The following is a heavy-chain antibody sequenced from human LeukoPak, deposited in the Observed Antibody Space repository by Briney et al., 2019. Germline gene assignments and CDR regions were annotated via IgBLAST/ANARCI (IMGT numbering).Heavy chain of an antibody. D-gene: IGHD6-19*01. CDR1: GYTLTELS. CDR2: FDPEDGET. V-gene: IGHV1-24*01. Sequence: ASVKVSCEVSGYTLTELSMHWVRQAPGKGLEWMGGFDPEDGETIYAQKFQGRVTMTEDTSTDTAYMELSSLRSEDTAVYYCATGDGGWYSFDYWGQGTLVTVSS. CDR3: ATGDGGWYSFDY. J-gene: IGHJ4*02.